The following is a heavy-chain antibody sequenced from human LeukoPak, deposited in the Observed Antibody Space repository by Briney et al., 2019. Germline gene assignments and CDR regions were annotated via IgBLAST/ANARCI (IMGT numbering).Heavy chain of an antibody. J-gene: IGHJ4*02. Sequence: GGSLRLSCAASGFTFSSYWMSWVRQAPGKGLEWVANIKQDGSEKYYVDSVKGRFTISRDNAKNSLYLQMNSLRAEDTAVYYRARIRVMDLYYFDYWGQGTLVTVSS. CDR3: ARIRVMDLYYFDY. V-gene: IGHV3-7*01. CDR2: IKQDGSEK. CDR1: GFTFSSYW. D-gene: IGHD3-10*01.